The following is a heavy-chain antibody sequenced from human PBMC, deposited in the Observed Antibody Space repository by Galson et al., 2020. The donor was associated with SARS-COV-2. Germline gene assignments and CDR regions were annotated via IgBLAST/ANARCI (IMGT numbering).Heavy chain of an antibody. CDR2: IHSTGST. CDR1: GGSISSGTYS. D-gene: IGHD3-22*01. CDR3: ASRHDSSGNALDI. Sequence: SETLSLTCTVSGGSISSGTYSWSWIRQPAGKELEWIGRIHSTGSTNYNPSLKSRVTISVDTSKNQFSMRLSSVTAADTAVYYCASRHDSSGNALDIWGQGTMVTFSS. V-gene: IGHV4-61*02. J-gene: IGHJ3*02.